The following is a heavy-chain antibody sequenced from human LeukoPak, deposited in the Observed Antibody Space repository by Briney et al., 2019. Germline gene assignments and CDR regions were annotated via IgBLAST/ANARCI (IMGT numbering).Heavy chain of an antibody. Sequence: GASVKVSCKASGYTFTGYYMHWVRQAPGQGLEWMGWINPNSGGTNYAQKFQGRVTMTRDTSISTAYMELRSLRSDDTAMYYCAREASSGYYSLGWFDPWGQGTLVTVSS. D-gene: IGHD3-22*01. CDR1: GYTFTGYY. CDR3: AREASSGYYSLGWFDP. V-gene: IGHV1-2*02. CDR2: INPNSGGT. J-gene: IGHJ5*02.